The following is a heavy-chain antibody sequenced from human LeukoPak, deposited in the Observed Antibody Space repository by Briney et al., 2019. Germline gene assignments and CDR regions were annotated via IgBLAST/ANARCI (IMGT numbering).Heavy chain of an antibody. Sequence: GGSLRLSCAASGFTFSNYAMSCVRQAPGKGLEWVSSISSSSSYIYYADSVKGRFTISRDNAKNSLYLQMNSLRAEDTAVYYCARDRKAEKALDYWGQGTLVTVSS. J-gene: IGHJ4*02. V-gene: IGHV3-21*01. CDR1: GFTFSNYA. D-gene: IGHD1-14*01. CDR3: ARDRKAEKALDY. CDR2: ISSSSSYI.